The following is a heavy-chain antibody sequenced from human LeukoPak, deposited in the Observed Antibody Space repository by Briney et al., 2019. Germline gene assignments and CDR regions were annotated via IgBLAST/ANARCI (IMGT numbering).Heavy chain of an antibody. CDR2: IYYSGST. V-gene: IGHV4-59*01. CDR1: GASISTYY. D-gene: IGHD5-24*01. J-gene: IGHJ5*02. CDR3: ARFRDAYNP. Sequence: SETLSLTCTVSGASISTYYWSWLRQPPGKGLEWIGYIYYSGSTDYNPSLKSRVTISVDTSKNQFSLKLSSVTAADTAVYYCARFRDAYNPWGQGTLVTVSS.